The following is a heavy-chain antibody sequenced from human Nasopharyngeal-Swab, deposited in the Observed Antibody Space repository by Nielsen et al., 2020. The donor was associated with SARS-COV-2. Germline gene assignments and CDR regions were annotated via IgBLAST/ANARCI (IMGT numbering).Heavy chain of an antibody. CDR1: GFTFSDSA. Sequence: GESLKISCAASGFTFSDSAIHWVRQAPGKGLEWVANIKQDGSEKYYVDSVKGRFTISRDNAKNSLYLQMNSLRAEDTAVYYCAREDYGNGFDYWGQGTLVTVSS. V-gene: IGHV3-7*01. J-gene: IGHJ4*02. D-gene: IGHD4-17*01. CDR2: IKQDGSEK. CDR3: AREDYGNGFDY.